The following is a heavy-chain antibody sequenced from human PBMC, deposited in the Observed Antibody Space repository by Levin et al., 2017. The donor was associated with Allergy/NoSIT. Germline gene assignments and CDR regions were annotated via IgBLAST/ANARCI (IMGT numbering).Heavy chain of an antibody. CDR3: TRGLGWSDDH. Sequence: ASVKVSCKASGYTFSSYDINWVRQATGQGLEWMGWMNPNNGNTGYAPKFQGRVTMTRNTSINTAYMELSSLTSEDKADYFCTRGLGWSDDHWGQGTLVTVSS. J-gene: IGHJ4*02. D-gene: IGHD6-19*01. V-gene: IGHV1-8*01. CDR2: MNPNNGNT. CDR1: GYTFSSYD.